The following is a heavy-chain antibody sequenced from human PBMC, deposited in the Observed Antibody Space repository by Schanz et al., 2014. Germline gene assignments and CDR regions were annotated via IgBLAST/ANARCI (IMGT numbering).Heavy chain of an antibody. Sequence: EVQLVESGGGLIQPGGSLRLSCAVSGFTVSTNYMSWVRQAPGKGLEWFSSLYIGGGSKRSADSVKGRFIISRDSSKNTLVLQMNSLSPDDTAVYYCVKLPATTGTTSHFDYWGQGPLVTVSS. CDR2: LYIGGGSK. J-gene: IGHJ4*02. CDR3: VKLPATTGTTSHFDY. V-gene: IGHV3-53*01. CDR1: GFTVSTNY. D-gene: IGHD1-1*01.